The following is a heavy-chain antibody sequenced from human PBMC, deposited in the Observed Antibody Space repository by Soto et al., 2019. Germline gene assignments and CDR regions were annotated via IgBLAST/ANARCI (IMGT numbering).Heavy chain of an antibody. CDR2: ISANDVGT. J-gene: IGHJ4*02. Sequence: GGSLRLSCEASGFTLRNYAMTWVRQAPGKGLEWVSLISANDVGTYYAESVKTRFTISTDQSRNTVYLQMDSLRADDTAIYYCAKAKNDYNWDNRPPFDYWGQGTLVTVSS. D-gene: IGHD1-20*01. V-gene: IGHV3-23*01. CDR3: AKAKNDYNWDNRPPFDY. CDR1: GFTLRNYA.